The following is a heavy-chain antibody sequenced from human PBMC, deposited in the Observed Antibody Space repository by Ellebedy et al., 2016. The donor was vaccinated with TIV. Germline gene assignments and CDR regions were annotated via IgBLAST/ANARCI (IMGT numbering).Heavy chain of an antibody. CDR1: GYTFTGYY. CDR3: ARGEGDYDSSGYFVY. Sequence: AASVTVSCKASGYTFTGYYMHWVRQAPGQGLEWMGWINPNSGGTNYAQKFQGWVTMTRDTSISTAYMELSRLRSDDTAVYYCARGEGDYDSSGYFVYWGQGTLVTVSS. J-gene: IGHJ4*02. CDR2: INPNSGGT. V-gene: IGHV1-2*04. D-gene: IGHD3-22*01.